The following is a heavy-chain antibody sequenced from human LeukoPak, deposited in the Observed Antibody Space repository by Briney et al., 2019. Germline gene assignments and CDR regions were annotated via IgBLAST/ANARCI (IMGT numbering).Heavy chain of an antibody. J-gene: IGHJ6*04. CDR3: AELGITMIGGV. CDR1: GFTFGLYS. Sequence: PGGSLRLSCAASGFTFGLYSMTWVRQAPGKGLEWVANIKQDGSEKYYVDSVKGRFTISRDNAKNSLYLQMNSLRAEDTAVYYCAELGITMIGGVWGKGTTVTISS. CDR2: IKQDGSEK. V-gene: IGHV3-7*01. D-gene: IGHD3-10*02.